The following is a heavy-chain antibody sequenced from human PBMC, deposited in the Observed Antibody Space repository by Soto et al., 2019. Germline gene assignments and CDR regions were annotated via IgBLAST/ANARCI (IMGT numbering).Heavy chain of an antibody. CDR1: GGTFSSYA. V-gene: IGHV1-69*13. CDR2: IIPIFGTA. CDR3: AREKLELQGLCDY. D-gene: IGHD1-7*01. J-gene: IGHJ4*02. Sequence: SVKVSCKASGGTFSSYAISWVRQAPGQGLEWMGGIIPIFGTANYAQKFQGRVTITADESTSTAYMELRSLRSDDTAVYYCAREKLELQGLCDYWGQGTLVTVSS.